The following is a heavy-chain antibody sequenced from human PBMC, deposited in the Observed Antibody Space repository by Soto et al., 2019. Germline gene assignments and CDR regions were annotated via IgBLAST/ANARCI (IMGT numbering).Heavy chain of an antibody. J-gene: IGHJ4*02. CDR3: ESDRAPYCDPAY. Sequence: GGSLRLSCEGSGFTFSSSAMHWVRQAPGKGLEWVAVISYEGSTQYYADSVEGRFSISRDNFKSTLYLEMNSLRSEDQALYYSESDRAPYCDPAYCGQGNLVTVSS. CDR2: ISYEGSTQ. V-gene: IGHV3-30*03. D-gene: IGHD2-21*01. CDR1: GFTFSSSA.